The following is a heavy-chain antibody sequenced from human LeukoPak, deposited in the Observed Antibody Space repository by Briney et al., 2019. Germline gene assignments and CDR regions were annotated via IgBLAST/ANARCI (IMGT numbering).Heavy chain of an antibody. J-gene: IGHJ3*02. D-gene: IGHD6-25*01. Sequence: SVKVSCKASGGTFSSYAISWVRQAPGQGLEWMGGIIPIFGTANYAQKFQGRVTITADESTSTAYMELSSLRSEDTAVYYCAGGLDGSGWAFDIWGQGTMVTVSS. V-gene: IGHV1-69*13. CDR1: GGTFSSYA. CDR2: IIPIFGTA. CDR3: AGGLDGSGWAFDI.